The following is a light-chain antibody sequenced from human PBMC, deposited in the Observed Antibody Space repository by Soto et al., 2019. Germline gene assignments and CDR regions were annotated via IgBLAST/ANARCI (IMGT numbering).Light chain of an antibody. J-gene: IGKJ3*01. CDR2: GAS. CDR3: QQYQNWPLT. V-gene: IGKV3-15*01. Sequence: EIELTQSPGTLSLSPGERATFSCRASQNVGSNLAWYQQRPGQAPSLLIYGASTRATAFPARFSGSGSGTEFTLTISSLQSEDFAVYFCQQYQNWPLTFGPGTKVDVK. CDR1: QNVGSN.